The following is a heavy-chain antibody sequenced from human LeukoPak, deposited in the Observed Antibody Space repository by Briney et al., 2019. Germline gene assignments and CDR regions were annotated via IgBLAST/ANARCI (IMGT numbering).Heavy chain of an antibody. CDR1: GFXFSGYA. CDR2: INAFGAST. D-gene: IGHD2-15*01. J-gene: IGHJ4*02. Sequence: PGGSLRLSCAASGFXFSGYAMSWVRQAPGKGLEWVSSINAFGASTYYADSVKGRFTISRDNSKNTLYLQMSSLRGEDTAVYYCAKVALGYCSGGSCYYLDYGGQGTPVTVSS. CDR3: AKVALGYCSGGSCYYLDY. V-gene: IGHV3-23*01.